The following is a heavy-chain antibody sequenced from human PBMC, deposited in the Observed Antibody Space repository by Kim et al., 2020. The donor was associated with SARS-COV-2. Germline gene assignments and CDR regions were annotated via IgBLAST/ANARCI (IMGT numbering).Heavy chain of an antibody. CDR3: ASILVAFDL. CDR1: GFTFSSYS. J-gene: IGHJ3*01. CDR2: ISSSSSTI. Sequence: GGSLRLSCAASGFTFSSYSMNWVRQAPGKVLEWVSSISSSSSTIYYADSLQGRFTISRDNSKNSLYLQMNSLRDEDTAVYYCASILVAFDLWGQGPMLT. V-gene: IGHV3-48*02.